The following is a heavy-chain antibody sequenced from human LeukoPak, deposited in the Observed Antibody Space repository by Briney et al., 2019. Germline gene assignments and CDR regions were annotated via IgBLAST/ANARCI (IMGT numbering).Heavy chain of an antibody. CDR1: GGSISSSSYY. J-gene: IGHJ4*02. CDR2: IYYSGST. CDR3: ARDWFGVYY. V-gene: IGHV4-39*02. D-gene: IGHD3-10*01. Sequence: SETLSLTCTVSGGSISSSSYYWGWIRQPPGKGLEWIGSIYYSGSTYYSPSLKSRVTISVDTSKNQFSLKLSSVTAADTAVYYCARDWFGVYYWGQGTLVTVSS.